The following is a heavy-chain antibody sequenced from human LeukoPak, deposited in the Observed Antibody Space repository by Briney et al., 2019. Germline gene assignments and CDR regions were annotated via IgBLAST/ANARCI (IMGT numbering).Heavy chain of an antibody. Sequence: SETLSLTCAVYGGSFSGYYWSWIRQPPGKGLEWIGEINHSGSTNYNPSLKSRVTISVDTSKNQFSLKLSSVTAADTAVYYCARHRGYSYGSKAPRLDYWGQGTLVTVSS. CDR1: GGSFSGYY. J-gene: IGHJ4*02. CDR2: INHSGST. D-gene: IGHD5-18*01. CDR3: ARHRGYSYGSKAPRLDY. V-gene: IGHV4-34*01.